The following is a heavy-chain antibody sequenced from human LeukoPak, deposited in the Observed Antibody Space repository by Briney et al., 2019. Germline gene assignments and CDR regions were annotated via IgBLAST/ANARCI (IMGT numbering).Heavy chain of an antibody. Sequence: PSETLSLACAVYGGSFSGYYWSWIRQPPEKGLEWIGEINHSGSTNYNPSLKSRVTISVDTSKNQFSLKLSSVTAADTAVYYCASPVVTTHRFDYWGQGTLVTVSS. CDR1: GGSFSGYY. D-gene: IGHD3-22*01. V-gene: IGHV4-34*01. CDR3: ASPVVTTHRFDY. CDR2: INHSGST. J-gene: IGHJ4*02.